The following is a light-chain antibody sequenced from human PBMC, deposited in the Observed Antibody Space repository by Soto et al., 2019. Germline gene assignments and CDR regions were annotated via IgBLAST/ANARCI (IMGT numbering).Light chain of an antibody. J-gene: IGKJ1*01. CDR1: ESAKSD. CDR3: QQCHRYLT. CDR2: SAS. V-gene: IGKV3-15*01. Sequence: IVMTQSPATLSVSPGQRVTLSCRASESAKSDLAWYRQKPGQAPRLLIYSASTRATGIPARFSGSGSGTEFTLTISSLQSDDIATYYCQQCHRYLTFGQGTKVDIK.